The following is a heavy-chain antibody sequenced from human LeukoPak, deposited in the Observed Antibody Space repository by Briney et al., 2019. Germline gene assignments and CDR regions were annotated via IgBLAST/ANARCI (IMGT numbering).Heavy chain of an antibody. J-gene: IGHJ4*02. CDR3: GRPPVSRWGEAGDY. V-gene: IGHV4-39*01. Sequence: SETLSLTCTVSGGSISTSNYYWGWIRQPPGKGLEWIGSIYYSGSTYYNPSLKSRVTISVDTSKNQFSLKLNSVTAADTAVYYCGRPPVSRWGEAGDYWGQGALVTVSS. D-gene: IGHD3-16*01. CDR1: GGSISTSNYY. CDR2: IYYSGST.